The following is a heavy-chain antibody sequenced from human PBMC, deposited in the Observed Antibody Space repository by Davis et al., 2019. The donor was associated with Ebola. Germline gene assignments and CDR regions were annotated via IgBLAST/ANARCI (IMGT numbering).Heavy chain of an antibody. V-gene: IGHV3-9*01. CDR3: APIHPTRLLPRGPTGAVEI. J-gene: IGHJ3*02. CDR1: GYNFNAYA. CDR2: ISCNSGSI. D-gene: IGHD3-22*01. Sequence: PAGSLTLSCTASGYNFNAYANNWVRQRPAQGLEWVSGISCNSGSIGYAASLKGRFTISRDNSKNSLYLQMNTLRAEDTAVYYCAPIHPTRLLPRGPTGAVEIWGQGTMVTVSS.